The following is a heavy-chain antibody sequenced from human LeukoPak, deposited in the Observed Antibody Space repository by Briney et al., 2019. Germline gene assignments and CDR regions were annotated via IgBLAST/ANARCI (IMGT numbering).Heavy chain of an antibody. D-gene: IGHD5-24*01. CDR3: AREEMAKIGTFDY. J-gene: IGHJ4*02. CDR1: GGSISSSSYY. V-gene: IGHV4-39*07. Sequence: SETLSLTCTVSGGSISSSSYYWGWIRQPPGKGLGWIGSIYYSGSTYYNPSLKSRVTISVDTSKNQFSLKLSSVTVADTAVYYCAREEMAKIGTFDYWGQGTLVTVSS. CDR2: IYYSGST.